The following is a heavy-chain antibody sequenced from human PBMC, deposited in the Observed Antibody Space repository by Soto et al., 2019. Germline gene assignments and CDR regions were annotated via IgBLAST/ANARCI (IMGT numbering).Heavy chain of an antibody. CDR1: GGSISSGGYY. V-gene: IGHV4-31*03. D-gene: IGHD2-15*01. CDR3: ASMGLHCSGGSCKDDY. CDR2: IYYSGST. J-gene: IGHJ4*02. Sequence: SETLSLTCTVSGGSISSGGYYWSWIRQHPGKGLEWIGYIYYSGSTYYNQSLKSRVTISVDTSKNQFSLKLSSVTAADTAVFYCASMGLHCSGGSCKDDYWGQGTLVTVSS.